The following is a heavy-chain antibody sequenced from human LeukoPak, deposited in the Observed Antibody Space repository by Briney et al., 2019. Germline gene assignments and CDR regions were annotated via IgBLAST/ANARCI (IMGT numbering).Heavy chain of an antibody. CDR2: IKPSGGST. V-gene: IGHV1-46*01. D-gene: IGHD3-22*01. J-gene: IGHJ3*02. Sequence: ASVKVSCKASGYTFTSYYMHRVRQAPGQGLEWMGMIKPSGGSTSYAQKFQGRVTMTRDTSTSTVYMELSGLRAEDTAVYYCAKGRYYYDSSDAFDIWGQGTMVTVSS. CDR3: AKGRYYYDSSDAFDI. CDR1: GYTFTSYY.